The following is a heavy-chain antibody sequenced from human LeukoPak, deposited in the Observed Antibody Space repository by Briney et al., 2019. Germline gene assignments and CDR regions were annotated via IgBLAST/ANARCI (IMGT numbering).Heavy chain of an antibody. Sequence: HGESLKISCKGSGYNFPTSWIGWVRQMPGKGLEWMGIIYPTDSDTRFSPSFQGQVTISVDKSITTAYLEWFSLKASDSAIYYCALRSGNDDAHDIWGQGTMVTVSS. CDR2: IYPTDSDT. CDR1: GYNFPTSW. V-gene: IGHV5-51*01. D-gene: IGHD4-23*01. CDR3: ALRSGNDDAHDI. J-gene: IGHJ3*02.